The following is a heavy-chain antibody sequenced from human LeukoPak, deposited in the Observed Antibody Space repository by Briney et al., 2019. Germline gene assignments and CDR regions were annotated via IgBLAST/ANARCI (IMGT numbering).Heavy chain of an antibody. CDR2: IWYDGSNK. CDR3: AREYYYDSSGYYTYFDY. CDR1: GFTFSSYG. D-gene: IGHD3-22*01. V-gene: IGHV3-33*01. Sequence: GGSLRLSCAASGFTFSSYGMHWVRQAPGKGLEWVAVIWYDGSNKYYADSVKGRFTISRDNSKNTLYLQMNSLRAEDTAVYYCAREYYYDSSGYYTYFDYWGQGTLVTVSS. J-gene: IGHJ4*02.